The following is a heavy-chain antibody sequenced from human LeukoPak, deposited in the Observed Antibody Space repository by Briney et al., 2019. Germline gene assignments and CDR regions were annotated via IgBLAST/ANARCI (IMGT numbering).Heavy chain of an antibody. J-gene: IGHJ6*03. D-gene: IGHD4-17*01. CDR1: GGSISTGTYY. Sequence: SQTLSLTCTVSGGSISTGTYYYSWIRQPAGKRLEWIGRIYTRGSINYNPSLKSRVTISVEMSKNQFSLKLNSVTAADTAVYFCARGSRITVTNGYYYYMDVWGKGTTVTVSS. V-gene: IGHV4-61*02. CDR2: IYTRGSI. CDR3: ARGSRITVTNGYYYYMDV.